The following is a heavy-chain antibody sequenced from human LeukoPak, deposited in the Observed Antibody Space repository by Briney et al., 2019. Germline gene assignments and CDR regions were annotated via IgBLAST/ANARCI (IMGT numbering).Heavy chain of an antibody. J-gene: IGHJ4*02. D-gene: IGHD3-10*02. CDR3: VRDRDYYVFDL. CDR1: GFTFSNSW. Sequence: GGSLRLSCAASGFTFSNSWMSWVRQAPGKGLEWVANIMKDGGDKQYVDSVKGRFTISRDNAKNSVYLQMNSLRAEDTAVYYCVRDRDYYVFDLWGQGTLVTVSS. V-gene: IGHV3-7*01. CDR2: IMKDGGDK.